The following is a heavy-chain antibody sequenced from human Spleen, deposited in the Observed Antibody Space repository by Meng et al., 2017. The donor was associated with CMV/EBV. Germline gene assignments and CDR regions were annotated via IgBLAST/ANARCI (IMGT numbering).Heavy chain of an antibody. CDR1: GGSVSSGSYY. D-gene: IGHD3-22*01. J-gene: IGHJ4*02. CDR3: ARTAITMIVVDIH. Sequence: SETLSLTCTVSGGSVSSGSYYWSWIRQPQGKGLEWIGYIYYSGSTNYNPSLKSRVTISVDTSKNQFSLKLSSVTAADTAVYYCARTAITMIVVDIHWGQGTLVTVSS. V-gene: IGHV4-61*01. CDR2: IYYSGST.